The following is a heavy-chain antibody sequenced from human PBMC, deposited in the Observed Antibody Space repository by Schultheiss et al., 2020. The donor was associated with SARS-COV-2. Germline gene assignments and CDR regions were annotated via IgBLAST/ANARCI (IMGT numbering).Heavy chain of an antibody. CDR3: AAKAGSCGDDCPYYFDY. CDR1: GFTFSNYS. Sequence: GGSLRLSCTASGFTFSNYSMNWVRQAPEKGLEWVSYISSSSGTIFYADSVKGRFTISRDNAKNSLYLQMNSLRAEDTAVYYCAAKAGSCGDDCPYYFDYWGQGTLVTVSS. D-gene: IGHD2-21*02. V-gene: IGHV3-48*01. CDR2: ISSSSGTI. J-gene: IGHJ4*02.